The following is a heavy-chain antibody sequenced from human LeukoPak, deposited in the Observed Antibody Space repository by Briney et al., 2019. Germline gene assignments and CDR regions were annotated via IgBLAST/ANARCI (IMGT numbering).Heavy chain of an antibody. J-gene: IGHJ4*02. CDR3: AKDGPFNWFGEPIPYYFDY. CDR2: ISGSGGST. Sequence: GGSLRLSCAASGFTFSDYYMSWIRQAPGKGLEWVSAISGSGGSTYYADSVKGRFTISRDNSKNTLYLQMNSLRAEDTAVYYCAKDGPFNWFGEPIPYYFDYWGQGTLVTVSS. D-gene: IGHD3-10*01. V-gene: IGHV3-23*01. CDR1: GFTFSDYY.